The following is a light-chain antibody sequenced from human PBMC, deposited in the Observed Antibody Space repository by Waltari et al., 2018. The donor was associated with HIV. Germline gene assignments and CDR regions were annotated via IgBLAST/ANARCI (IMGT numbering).Light chain of an antibody. CDR3: SSFTTSNSLL. V-gene: IGLV2-14*01. CDR1: SSDVGASNY. J-gene: IGLJ2*01. Sequence: QSALTQPASVSGSPGQSITVSCTGTSSDVGASNYVSWYQQTPGTAPKLVIYEVSNRPSGSSFRFSGSKSGNTASLTISGRQTEDEGDYYCSSFTTSNSLLFGGGTKVTVL. CDR2: EVS.